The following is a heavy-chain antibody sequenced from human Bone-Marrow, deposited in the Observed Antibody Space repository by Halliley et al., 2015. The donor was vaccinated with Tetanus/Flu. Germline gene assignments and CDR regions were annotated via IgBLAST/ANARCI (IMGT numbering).Heavy chain of an antibody. CDR2: VYYSGSP. J-gene: IGHJ6*02. CDR1: GGSISSGAHY. CDR3: ARDLGSEERIAMAV. Sequence: TLSLTCTVSGGSISSGAHYWSWIRQLPGKGLESVGYVYYSGSPYYNPSLKSRVTISPDTSKNHFSLSLSSVTAADTAVYYCARDLGSEERIAMAVWGQGTTVTVSS. D-gene: IGHD6-25*01. V-gene: IGHV4-31*03.